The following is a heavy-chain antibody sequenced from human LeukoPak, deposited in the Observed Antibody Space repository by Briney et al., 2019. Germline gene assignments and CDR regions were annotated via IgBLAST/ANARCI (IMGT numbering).Heavy chain of an antibody. D-gene: IGHD2-15*01. CDR3: ARGGCSGGSCYDDY. V-gene: IGHV4-4*07. Sequence: SETLSLTCTVSGGSISSYYWSWIRQPAGKGLEWIGSIYHSGSTYYNPSLKSRVTISVDTSKNQFSLKLSSVTAADTAVYYCARGGCSGGSCYDDYWGQGTLVTVSS. CDR2: IYHSGST. J-gene: IGHJ4*02. CDR1: GGSISSYY.